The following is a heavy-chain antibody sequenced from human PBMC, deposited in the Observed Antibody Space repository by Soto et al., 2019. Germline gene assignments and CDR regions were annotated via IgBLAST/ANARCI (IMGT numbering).Heavy chain of an antibody. CDR2: IYHTGVT. D-gene: IGHD2-2*01. CDR3: ARTARVPDF. Sequence: SETLSLTCAVSGGSINSYYWIWIRQPPGKGLEWIGYIYHTGVTNSNPSLRGRLSISIDTAKNQFSLKLSSVTSADTAIYYCARTARVPDFWGPGILVTVS. CDR1: GGSINSYY. J-gene: IGHJ4*02. V-gene: IGHV4-59*01.